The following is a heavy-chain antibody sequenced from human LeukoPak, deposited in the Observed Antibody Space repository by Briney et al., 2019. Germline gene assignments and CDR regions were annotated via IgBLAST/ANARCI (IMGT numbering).Heavy chain of an antibody. Sequence: ASVKVSCKASGYSFTMYGISWVPQAPGQGLEWMGWISGFNAYTSYAQKLQGRVTMTTDTSTSTAYMEVRGLRSDDTAVYYCARDHWSHYYGSGGENYFDPWGQGTLVTVSS. D-gene: IGHD3-10*01. CDR2: ISGFNAYT. CDR1: GYSFTMYG. V-gene: IGHV1-18*01. J-gene: IGHJ5*02. CDR3: ARDHWSHYYGSGGENYFDP.